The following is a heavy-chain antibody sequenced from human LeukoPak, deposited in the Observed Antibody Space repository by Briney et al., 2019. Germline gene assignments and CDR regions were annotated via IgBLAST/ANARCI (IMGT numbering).Heavy chain of an antibody. CDR3: AREWSF. Sequence: PSETLSLTCTFSGGSINSDNYYWNWIRQPAGKGLEWIGRISSSGTTNYNPSLNSRVTISLDTSKNQFSLMLNSVTAADTAVYYCAREWSFWGQGTKVTVSS. CDR1: GGSINSDNYY. J-gene: IGHJ3*01. V-gene: IGHV4-61*02. CDR2: ISSSGTT. D-gene: IGHD3-10*01.